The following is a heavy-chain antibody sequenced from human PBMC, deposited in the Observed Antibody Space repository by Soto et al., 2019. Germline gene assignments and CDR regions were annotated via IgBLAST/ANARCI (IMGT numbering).Heavy chain of an antibody. CDR2: VVPVLGIS. V-gene: IGHV1-69*02. Sequence: QVQLVQSGTEVKKPGSSVKVSCKASGYTFSSYSISWVRQAPGQGLEWMGRVVPVLGISNYGQRFQGRVTITADRSTSTAYLELNSLTSEDTAVYFCARGAVDQPLLAVFWGQGTLVAVSS. CDR1: GYTFSSYS. J-gene: IGHJ4*02. D-gene: IGHD1-26*01. CDR3: ARGAVDQPLLAVF.